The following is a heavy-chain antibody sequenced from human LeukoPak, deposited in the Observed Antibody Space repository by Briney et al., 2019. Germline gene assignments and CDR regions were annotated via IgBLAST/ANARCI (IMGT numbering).Heavy chain of an antibody. CDR1: GYTFTSYA. V-gene: IGHV1-69*13. CDR3: ARTYSSSWYGWPTPYYGMDV. Sequence: SAKVSCKASGYTFTSYAMHWVRQAPGQGLEWMGGIIPIFGTANYAQKFQGRVTITADESTSTAYMELSSLRSEDTAVYYCARTYSSSWYGWPTPYYGMDVWGQGTTVTVSS. D-gene: IGHD6-13*01. J-gene: IGHJ6*02. CDR2: IIPIFGTA.